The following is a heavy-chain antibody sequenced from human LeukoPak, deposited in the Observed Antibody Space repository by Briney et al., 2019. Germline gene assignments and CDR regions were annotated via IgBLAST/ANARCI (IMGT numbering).Heavy chain of an antibody. CDR1: GFTFSSYG. J-gene: IGHJ3*02. V-gene: IGHV3-33*01. Sequence: PGRSLRLSCAASGFTFSSYGMHWVRQAPGKGLEWVAVIWYDGSNKYYADSVKGRFTISRDNSKNTLYLQMNSLRAEDTAVYYCAAYCSSTSYFVGAFDIWGQGTMVTVSS. CDR3: AAYCSSTSYFVGAFDI. D-gene: IGHD2-2*01. CDR2: IWYDGSNK.